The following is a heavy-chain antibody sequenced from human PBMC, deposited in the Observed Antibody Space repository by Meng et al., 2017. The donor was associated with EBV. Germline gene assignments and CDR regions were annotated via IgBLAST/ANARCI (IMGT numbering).Heavy chain of an antibody. Sequence: QVQLQESGPGLAKPSETRSLTCTVSGGSVNNESYYWGWIRQPPGKGLEYIGYIYYTGSTNYNSSLKSRVTISLDKSKNQFSLKLTSLTAADTAIYYCARGDYTNYPRWFDPWGQGTLVTVSS. D-gene: IGHD4-11*01. J-gene: IGHJ5*02. V-gene: IGHV4-61*01. CDR1: GGSVNNESYY. CDR3: ARGDYTNYPRWFDP. CDR2: IYYTGST.